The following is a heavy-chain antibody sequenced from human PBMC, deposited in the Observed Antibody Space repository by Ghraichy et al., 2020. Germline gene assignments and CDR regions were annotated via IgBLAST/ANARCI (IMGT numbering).Heavy chain of an antibody. J-gene: IGHJ4*01. CDR3: AKDYQLNN. Sequence: GWSLRLSCAASGFSFSDYAMNWVRQAPGKGLEWVSTISSSGSNTYYADSVRGRFTISRDNFKDTLYLQMNSLRDEDTAVYYCAKDYQLNNCGHGTLVTVSS. CDR1: GFSFSDYA. D-gene: IGHD2-2*01. V-gene: IGHV3-23*01. CDR2: ISSSGSNT.